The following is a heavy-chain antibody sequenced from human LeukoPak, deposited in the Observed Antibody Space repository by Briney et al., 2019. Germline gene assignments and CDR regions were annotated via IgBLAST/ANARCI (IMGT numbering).Heavy chain of an antibody. CDR1: GYTFTDYY. J-gene: IGHJ4*02. D-gene: IGHD6-13*01. CDR2: VDPEDGET. CDR3: AITPLGGEQQLVGD. Sequence: ASVKISCKVSGYTFTDYYMHWVQQAPGKGLEWMGLVDPEDGETIYAEKFQGRVTMTTDTSTSTAYMELRSLRSDDTAVYYCAITPLGGEQQLVGDWGQGTLVTVSS. V-gene: IGHV1-69-2*01.